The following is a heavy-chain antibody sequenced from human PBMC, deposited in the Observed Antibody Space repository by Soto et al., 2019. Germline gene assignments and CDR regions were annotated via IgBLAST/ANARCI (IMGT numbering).Heavy chain of an antibody. V-gene: IGHV3-66*01. J-gene: IGHJ6*03. CDR1: GFTVSSNY. CDR3: ARDHHTMVRGAPTLYYYYMDV. D-gene: IGHD3-10*01. Sequence: GGSLRLSCAASGFTVSSNYMSWVRQAPGKGLEWVSVIYSGGSTYDADSVKCRFTISRDNSKNTLYRQMNSLRAEDTAVYYCARDHHTMVRGAPTLYYYYMDVWGKGTKVTVSS. CDR2: IYSGGST.